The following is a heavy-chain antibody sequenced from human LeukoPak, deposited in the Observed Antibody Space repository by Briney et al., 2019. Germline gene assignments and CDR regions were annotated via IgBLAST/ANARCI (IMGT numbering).Heavy chain of an antibody. V-gene: IGHV3-21*04. J-gene: IGHJ6*02. CDR1: GFTFSRYS. D-gene: IGHD6-6*01. Sequence: GGSLRLSCAVSGFTFSRYSMNWVRQAPGKGLEWVSFISSGCGGIYYADSVKGRFTISRDNAKNSLFLQMNTLRAEDTAVYYCARDPYSSTWSYGMDVWGQGTTVTVSS. CDR2: ISSGCGGI. CDR3: ARDPYSSTWSYGMDV.